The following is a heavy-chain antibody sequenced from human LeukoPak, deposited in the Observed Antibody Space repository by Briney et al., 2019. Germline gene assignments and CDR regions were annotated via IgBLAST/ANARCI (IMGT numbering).Heavy chain of an antibody. CDR1: GGCISRNY. CDR3: AREGLTVVTYNWFDP. CDR2: ISYSGST. V-gene: IGHV4-59*01. D-gene: IGHD4-23*01. J-gene: IGHJ5*02. Sequence: PSETLSLTCSVSGGCISRNYWSWIRQYPGKGLEWVGHISYSGSTNYNPSLKSRVTISVDTSKNQFSLKLSSVTAADTAVYYCAREGLTVVTYNWFDPWGQGTLVTVSS.